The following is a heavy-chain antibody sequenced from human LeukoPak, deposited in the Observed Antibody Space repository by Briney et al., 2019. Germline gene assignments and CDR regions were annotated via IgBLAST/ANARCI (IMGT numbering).Heavy chain of an antibody. V-gene: IGHV3-48*01. Sequence: GGSLRLSCAASGFTFSSYSMNWVRQAPGKGLEWVSYISSSSSTMYYADSVKGRFTISRDKAKNSLYLQMNSLRAEDTAVYYCARDHSDYDYVWGSYRPYYFDYWGQGTLVTVSS. J-gene: IGHJ4*02. CDR1: GFTFSSYS. CDR3: ARDHSDYDYVWGSYRPYYFDY. CDR2: ISSSSSTM. D-gene: IGHD3-16*02.